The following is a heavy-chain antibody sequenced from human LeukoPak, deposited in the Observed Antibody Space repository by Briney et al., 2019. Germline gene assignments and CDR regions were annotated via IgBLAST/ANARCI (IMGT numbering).Heavy chain of an antibody. Sequence: GASVKVSCKASGYTFTSYYMHWVRQAPGQGLEWMGIINPSGGSTSYAQKFQGRVTMTRDTSTSTVYMELNSLRSEDTAVYYCARDRSVLRFLVSTSPDYWGQGTLVTVSS. CDR1: GYTFTSYY. D-gene: IGHD3-3*01. CDR2: INPSGGST. V-gene: IGHV1-46*01. J-gene: IGHJ4*02. CDR3: ARDRSVLRFLVSTSPDY.